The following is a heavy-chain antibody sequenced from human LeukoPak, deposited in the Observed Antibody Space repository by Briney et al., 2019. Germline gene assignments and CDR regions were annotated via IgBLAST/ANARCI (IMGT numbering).Heavy chain of an antibody. CDR2: ISTSSTI. CDR1: GFTFSSYS. CDR3: ARDGFYCSSTTCYLDY. V-gene: IGHV3-48*04. Sequence: GGSLRLSCAASGFTFSSYSMNWVRQAPGKGLEWVSYISTSSTIYYADSVKGRFTISRDNAKNSLYLQMNSLRAEDTAVYYCARDGFYCSSTTCYLDYWGQGTLVTVSS. J-gene: IGHJ4*02. D-gene: IGHD2-2*01.